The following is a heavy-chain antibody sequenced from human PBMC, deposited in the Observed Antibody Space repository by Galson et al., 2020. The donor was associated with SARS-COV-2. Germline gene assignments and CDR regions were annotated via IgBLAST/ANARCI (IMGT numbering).Heavy chain of an antibody. V-gene: IGHV4-38-2*02. Sequence: SETLSLTCAVSGYSISSGYYWGWIRQSPGKGLQWIGSIYHSGRTYYNPSLRSRVTMSVDTSKNQFSLKLSSVTAADTAFYYCARDMVVTPGWTDYWGQGTLVTVSS. J-gene: IGHJ4*02. CDR1: GYSISSGYY. D-gene: IGHD2-21*02. CDR2: IYHSGRT. CDR3: ARDMVVTPGWTDY.